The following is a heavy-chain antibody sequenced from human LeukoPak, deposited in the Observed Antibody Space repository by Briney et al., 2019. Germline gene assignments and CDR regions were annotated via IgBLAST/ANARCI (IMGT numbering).Heavy chain of an antibody. CDR3: ARVGNRSIAVAGRPGPFDY. CDR2: INSDGSST. CDR1: GFTFSSYW. J-gene: IGHJ4*02. V-gene: IGHV3-74*01. D-gene: IGHD6-19*01. Sequence: GGSLRLSCAASGFTFSSYWIHWVRQAPGKGLVWASRINSDGSSTSYADSVKGRFTISRDNAKNTLYLQMNSLRAEDTAVYYCARVGNRSIAVAGRPGPFDYWGQGTLVTVSS.